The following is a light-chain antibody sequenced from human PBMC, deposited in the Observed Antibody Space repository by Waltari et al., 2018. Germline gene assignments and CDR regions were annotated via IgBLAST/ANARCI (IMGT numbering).Light chain of an antibody. V-gene: IGLV3-1*01. J-gene: IGLJ2*01. Sequence: FWYQKRPGQSPVLVIYQDNKRPSGVPERFSGSNSGDTATLTIAGTQALDEADYFCQAWDSSTVLFGGGTKLTVL. CDR3: QAWDSSTVL. CDR2: QDN.